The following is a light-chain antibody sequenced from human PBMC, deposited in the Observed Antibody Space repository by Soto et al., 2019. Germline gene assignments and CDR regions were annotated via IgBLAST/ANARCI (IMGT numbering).Light chain of an antibody. CDR1: QSISSW. J-gene: IGKJ5*01. Sequence: DIQMTQSPSTLSASVGDRFTITCRASQSISSWLAWYQQKPGKAPKLLIYDGSSFESGVPSRFSGSGSGTEFTLTISSLEPEDFAVYYCQQRDNWPITFGQGTRLEIK. V-gene: IGKV1-5*01. CDR3: QQRDNWPIT. CDR2: DGS.